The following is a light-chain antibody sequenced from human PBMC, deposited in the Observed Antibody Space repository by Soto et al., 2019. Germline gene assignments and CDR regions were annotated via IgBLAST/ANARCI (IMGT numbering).Light chain of an antibody. V-gene: IGLV2-11*01. CDR3: CSYAGSHSYV. J-gene: IGLJ1*01. CDR1: GTDIGGDDH. Sequence: QSALTQPRSVSGSPGQSVAFSCTGTGTDIGGDDHVSWYQQHPGKAPKLIIYDVNKRPSGVPDRFSGSKSGNTASLTISGLQPEDEADYYCCSYAGSHSYVFGTETKVTVL. CDR2: DVN.